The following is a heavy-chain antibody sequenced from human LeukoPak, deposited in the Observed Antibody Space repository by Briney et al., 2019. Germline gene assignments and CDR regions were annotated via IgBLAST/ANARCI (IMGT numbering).Heavy chain of an antibody. CDR1: GFTFSSYS. Sequence: GGSLRLSCAASGFTFSSYSMNWVRQAPGKGLEWVSSISSSSSYIYYADSVKGRFTISRDNAKNSLYLQINSLRVEDTAVYYCTCTREGTGFQFDSWGQGTLVTVSP. CDR2: ISSSSSYI. CDR3: TCTREGTGFQFDS. D-gene: IGHD3/OR15-3a*01. J-gene: IGHJ4*02. V-gene: IGHV3-21*01.